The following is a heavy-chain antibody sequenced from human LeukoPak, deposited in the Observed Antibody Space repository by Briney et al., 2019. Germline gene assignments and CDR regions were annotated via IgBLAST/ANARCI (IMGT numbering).Heavy chain of an antibody. Sequence: GGSQRLSCAASGFSVSGYWMSWVRHTPGKGLEWVANIKQDGSEKYYMDSVRGRFTISRDNAKNSLYLQLNSLRVEDTAVYYCARDLGIDRFDQWGQGTLVTVST. D-gene: IGHD7-27*01. V-gene: IGHV3-7*01. J-gene: IGHJ4*02. CDR2: IKQDGSEK. CDR3: ARDLGIDRFDQ. CDR1: GFSVSGYW.